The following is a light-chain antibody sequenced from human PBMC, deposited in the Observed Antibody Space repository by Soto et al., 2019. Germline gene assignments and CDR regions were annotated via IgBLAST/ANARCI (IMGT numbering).Light chain of an antibody. CDR2: AAS. V-gene: IGKV1-39*01. J-gene: IGKJ2*01. CDR1: QSISTY. Sequence: DIQMTQSPSSLSASVGDRVTITCRANQSISTYLNWYQQKPGKAPKLLIYAASNLQSGVSSRFSGSGSGTAFTLTISSLQPADFATSDCQQGYSIPPSTFGQGTKLEIK. CDR3: QQGYSIPPST.